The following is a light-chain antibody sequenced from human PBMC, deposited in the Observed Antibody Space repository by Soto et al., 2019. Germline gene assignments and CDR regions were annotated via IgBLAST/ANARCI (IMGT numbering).Light chain of an antibody. Sequence: EIVLTQSPGTLSLSPGERATLSCRASQSVSSSYLAWYQQKPGQAPRLLIYGASSRATGIPDRFSGSGSGTDFTLIISRLEPEDVEVYYCQQYGSSPLTFGGGTKVEIK. V-gene: IGKV3-20*01. CDR1: QSVSSSY. CDR2: GAS. J-gene: IGKJ4*01. CDR3: QQYGSSPLT.